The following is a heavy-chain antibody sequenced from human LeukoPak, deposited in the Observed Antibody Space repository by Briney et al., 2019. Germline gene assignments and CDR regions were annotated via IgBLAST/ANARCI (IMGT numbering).Heavy chain of an antibody. CDR1: GFTFSSYA. Sequence: GASLRLSCAASGFTFSSYAMSWVRQAPGKGLEWVSDINDSGGSTYYADSVKGRFTISRDNSKNTLYLQMNSLRAEDTAVYYCAKGVDTRRRIGMRVVVTYYFDYWGQGTLVTVSS. V-gene: IGHV3-23*01. J-gene: IGHJ4*02. D-gene: IGHD3-22*01. CDR2: INDSGGST. CDR3: AKGVDTRRRIGMRVVVTYYFDY.